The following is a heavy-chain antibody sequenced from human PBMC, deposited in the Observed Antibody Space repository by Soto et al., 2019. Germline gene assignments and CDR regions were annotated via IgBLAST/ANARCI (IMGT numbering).Heavy chain of an antibody. CDR1: GFTFSSYA. J-gene: IGHJ6*02. V-gene: IGHV3-23*01. Sequence: EVQLLESGGGLVQPGGSLRLSCAASGFTFSSYAMSWVRQAPGKGLEWVSAISGSGGSTYYADSVKGRFTISRDNSKNSLDLKMNSLRAEDTAVYYCAQDAKYYDVMSGYYENYCYYGMDVWGQGTTVTVSS. CDR3: AQDAKYYDVMSGYYENYCYYGMDV. D-gene: IGHD3-3*01. CDR2: ISGSGGST.